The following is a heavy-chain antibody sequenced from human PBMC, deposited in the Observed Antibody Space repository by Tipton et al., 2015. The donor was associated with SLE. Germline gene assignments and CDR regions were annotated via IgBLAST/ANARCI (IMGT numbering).Heavy chain of an antibody. Sequence: TLSLTCTVSAVSIGSHYWNWIRQPPGKGLEYSGYISYTGSTNYNPSLNSRVTISVDTSKNQFSLRLSAVNAAATAVYYCATHPRSYSSGWSYYFDYWGQGALVTVSS. J-gene: IGHJ4*01. D-gene: IGHD6-19*01. V-gene: IGHV4-59*11. CDR3: ATHPRSYSSGWSYYFDY. CDR1: AVSIGSHY. CDR2: ISYTGST.